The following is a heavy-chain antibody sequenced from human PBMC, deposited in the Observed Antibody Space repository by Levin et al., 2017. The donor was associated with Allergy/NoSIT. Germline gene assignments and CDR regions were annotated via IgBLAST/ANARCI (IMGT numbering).Heavy chain of an antibody. CDR2: INHSGST. V-gene: IGHV4-34*01. D-gene: IGHD3-3*01. CDR3: SRGQGGRGSGYSLGGEWFDP. J-gene: IGHJ5*02. Sequence: SETLSLTCAVYGGSFSDYYWNWIRQPPGKGLEWIAEINHSGSTNYNPSLKSRVTISVDTSKNQFSLTLSYVTAADTAVYYCSRGQGGRGSGYSLGGEWFDPWGQGALVTVSS. CDR1: GGSFSDYY.